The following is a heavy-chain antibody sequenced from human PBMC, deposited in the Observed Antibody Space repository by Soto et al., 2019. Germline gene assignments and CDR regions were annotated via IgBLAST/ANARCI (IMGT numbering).Heavy chain of an antibody. Sequence: PSETLSLTCTVSGGSISSSSYYWGWIRQPPGKGLEWIGSIYYSGSTYYNPSLKSRVTISVDTSKNQFSLKLSSVTAADTAVYYCARAARSYDFWSGYYESATYYGMDVWGQGTTVTVSS. CDR1: GGSISSSSYY. D-gene: IGHD3-3*01. CDR3: ARAARSYDFWSGYYESATYYGMDV. J-gene: IGHJ6*02. V-gene: IGHV4-39*01. CDR2: IYYSGST.